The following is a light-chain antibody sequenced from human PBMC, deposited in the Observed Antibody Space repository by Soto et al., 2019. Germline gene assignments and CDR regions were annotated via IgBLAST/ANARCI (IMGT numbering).Light chain of an antibody. CDR2: DAS. J-gene: IGKJ1*01. CDR1: QSVSNY. Sequence: EIVLTQSPATLSLSPGERATLSCRASQSVSNYLAWYQQKPGQAPRLLIHDASNRAAGIPARFSGSGSGTDFALTISGLEPADFAIYYCQQRSSWPPTFGQGTQVEIK. V-gene: IGKV3-11*01. CDR3: QQRSSWPPT.